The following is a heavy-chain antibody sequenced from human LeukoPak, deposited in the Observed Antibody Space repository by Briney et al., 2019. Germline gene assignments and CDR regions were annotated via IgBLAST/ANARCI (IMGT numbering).Heavy chain of an antibody. CDR3: SSSGVEEWQGLHF. CDR2: FDVAEADT. Sequence: ASVKVSCKVSGYTLSELSMHWVRQSPGKGLEWMGGFDVAEADTIYAQKFQGRVTMTEDTSTDTAYMELNSLSSEDTAVYYCSSSGVEEWQGLHFWGQGTLVTVPS. D-gene: IGHD3-3*01. J-gene: IGHJ4*02. CDR1: GYTLSELS. V-gene: IGHV1-24*01.